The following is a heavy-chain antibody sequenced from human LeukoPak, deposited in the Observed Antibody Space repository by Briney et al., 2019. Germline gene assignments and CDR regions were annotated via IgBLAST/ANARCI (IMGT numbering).Heavy chain of an antibody. CDR2: ISGSGGST. CDR3: AKQVAYCGGDCYNL. CDR1: GFTFSSYA. V-gene: IGHV3-23*01. J-gene: IGHJ5*02. D-gene: IGHD2-21*02. Sequence: GGSLRLSXAASGFTFSSYAMSWVRQAPGKGLEWVSAISGSGGSTYYADSVKGRFTISRDNSKNTLYLQMNSLRAEDTAVYYCAKQVAYCGGDCYNLWGQGTLVTVSS.